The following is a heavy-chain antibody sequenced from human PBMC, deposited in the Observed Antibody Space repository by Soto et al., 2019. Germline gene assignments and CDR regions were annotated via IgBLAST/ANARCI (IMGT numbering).Heavy chain of an antibody. D-gene: IGHD2-21*02. V-gene: IGHV1-46*01. CDR3: ARGNVVTAIPYYFDY. CDR1: GYTFTSYY. CDR2: INPSGGST. Sequence: ASVKVSCKASGYTFTSYYMHWVRQAPGQGLEWMGIINPSGGSTSYAQKFQGRVTMTRDTSTSTVYMELSSLRSEDTAVYYCARGNVVTAIPYYFDYWGQGTLVTVSS. J-gene: IGHJ4*02.